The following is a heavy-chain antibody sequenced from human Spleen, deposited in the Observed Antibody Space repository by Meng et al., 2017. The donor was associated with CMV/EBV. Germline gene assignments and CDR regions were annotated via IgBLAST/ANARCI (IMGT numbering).Heavy chain of an antibody. J-gene: IGHJ5*02. Sequence: DSISRSRYYWGWIRQPPGEGLEWIGSIYYSGSTYYNPSLKSRVTISIDTSKNQFSLKLSSVTAADTAVYYCARELRFLDWLSGWFDPWGQGTLVTVSS. CDR3: ARELRFLDWLSGWFDP. CDR2: IYYSGST. CDR1: DSISRSRYY. V-gene: IGHV4-39*07. D-gene: IGHD3-3*01.